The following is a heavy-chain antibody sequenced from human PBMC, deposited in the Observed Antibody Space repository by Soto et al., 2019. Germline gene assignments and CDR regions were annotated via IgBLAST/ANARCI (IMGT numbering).Heavy chain of an antibody. Sequence: PGESLKISCKGSGYSFTSYWIGWVRQMPGKGLEWMGIIYPGDSDTRYSPSFQGQVTISTDKSISTAYLQWSSLKASDTAIYYCARREYSSSWYYFDYWGQGTLVTVSS. CDR1: GYSFTSYW. J-gene: IGHJ4*02. CDR3: ARREYSSSWYYFDY. V-gene: IGHV5-51*01. CDR2: IYPGDSDT. D-gene: IGHD6-13*01.